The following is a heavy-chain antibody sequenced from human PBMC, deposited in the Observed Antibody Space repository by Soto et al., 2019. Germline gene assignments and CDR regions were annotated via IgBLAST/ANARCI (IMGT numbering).Heavy chain of an antibody. CDR3: ARCIAAAGPIDY. CDR2: IYHSGST. Sequence: QVQLQESGPGLVKPSGTLSLTCAVSGGSISSSNWWSWVRQPPGKGLEWIGEIYHSGSTNYNPSLKRRFTISVDTSNNQSSLKLNSLTAADAAVYSCARCIAAAGPIDYWGQGTLVTGSS. J-gene: IGHJ4*02. D-gene: IGHD6-13*01. CDR1: GGSISSSNW. V-gene: IGHV4-4*02.